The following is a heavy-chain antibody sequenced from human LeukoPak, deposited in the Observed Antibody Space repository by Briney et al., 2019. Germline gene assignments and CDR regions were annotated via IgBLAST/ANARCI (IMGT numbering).Heavy chain of an antibody. CDR1: GGTFSSYA. CDR2: IIPIFGTA. CDR3: ARRKAAADGNDAFDI. D-gene: IGHD6-13*01. V-gene: IGHV1-69*13. Sequence: GASVKVSCKASGGTFSSYAISWVRQAPGQGLEWMGGIIPIFGTANYAQKFQGRVTITADESTSTAYMELSSLRSEDTAVYYCARRKAAADGNDAFDIWGQGTMVTVSS. J-gene: IGHJ3*02.